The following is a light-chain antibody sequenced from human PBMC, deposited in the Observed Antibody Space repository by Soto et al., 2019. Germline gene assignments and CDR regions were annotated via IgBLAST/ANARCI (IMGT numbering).Light chain of an antibody. Sequence: QSALTQPPSVSGAPGQTVTISCTGTSSNIGANYDVHWYQQLPGAAPKLLIYGNNNRPSGVPDRFSGSKSGTSASLAITGLQAEDVADYYCQSYDRSLSESYVFGIGTKLTVL. CDR3: QSYDRSLSESYV. J-gene: IGLJ1*01. CDR1: SSNIGANYD. V-gene: IGLV1-40*01. CDR2: GNN.